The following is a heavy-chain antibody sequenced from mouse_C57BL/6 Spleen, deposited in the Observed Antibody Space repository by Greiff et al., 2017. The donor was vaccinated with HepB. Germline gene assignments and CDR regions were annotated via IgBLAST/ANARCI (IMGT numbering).Heavy chain of an antibody. CDR1: GFNIKDDY. V-gene: IGHV14-4*01. CDR3: TSYYGSHYAMDY. CDR2: IDPENGDT. D-gene: IGHD2-9*01. Sequence: EVKLEESGAELVRPGASVKLSCTASGFNIKDDYMHWVKQRPEQGLEWIGWIDPENGDTEYASKFQGKATITADTSSNTAYLQLSSLTSEDTAVYYCTSYYGSHYAMDYWGQGTSVTVSS. J-gene: IGHJ4*01.